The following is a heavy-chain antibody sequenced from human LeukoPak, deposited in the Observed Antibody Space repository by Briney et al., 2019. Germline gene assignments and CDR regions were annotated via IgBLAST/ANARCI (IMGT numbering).Heavy chain of an antibody. V-gene: IGHV3-23*01. J-gene: IGHJ4*02. Sequence: GGSLRLSCAASGFTFSSSAMSWVRQAPGKGLEWVSNISGSGSGGSTYYADSVKGRFTISRDNSKNTLYLQMNSLRAEDTAVYYCAKDHYYDSYDYWGQGTLVTVSS. CDR2: ISGSGSGGST. D-gene: IGHD3-22*01. CDR3: AKDHYYDSYDY. CDR1: GFTFSSSA.